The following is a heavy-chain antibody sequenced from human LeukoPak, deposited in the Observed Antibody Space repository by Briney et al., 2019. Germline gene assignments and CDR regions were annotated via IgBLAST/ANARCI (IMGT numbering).Heavy chain of an antibody. CDR1: GDSVPAYRAV. J-gene: IGHJ4*02. D-gene: IGHD3-10*01. CDR3: ARGSYGLGGYYDYYFDF. Sequence: SQTLSLTCAISGDSVPAYRAVWAWFRQSPSGGLEWLGRTYCRSQCISDYAQSVKGRINISHDTSTNQFSLQLNSVTPEDTAVYYCARGSYGLGGYYDYYFDFWGQGTLVTVSS. V-gene: IGHV6-1*01. CDR2: TYCRSQCIS.